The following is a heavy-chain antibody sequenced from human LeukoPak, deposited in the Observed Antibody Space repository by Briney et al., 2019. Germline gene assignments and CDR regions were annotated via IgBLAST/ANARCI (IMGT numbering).Heavy chain of an antibody. CDR3: TTFLVPYDKSPPPNY. Sequence: PGGSLRLSCAASGFTFSNAWMSWVRQAPGKGLEWVGRIKSKTDGGTTDYAAPVKGRFTISRDDSKNTLYLQMNSLKTEDTAVYYCTTFLVPYDKSPPPNYWGQGTLVTVSS. CDR1: GFTFSNAW. D-gene: IGHD3-22*01. J-gene: IGHJ4*02. V-gene: IGHV3-15*01. CDR2: IKSKTDGGTT.